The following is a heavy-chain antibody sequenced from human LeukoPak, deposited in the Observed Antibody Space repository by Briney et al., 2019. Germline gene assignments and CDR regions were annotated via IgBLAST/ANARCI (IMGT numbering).Heavy chain of an antibody. CDR2: ISSSSSYI. CDR3: ARGRRIGIVGGGDYFDY. Sequence: PGGSLRLSCAASGFTFSSYSMNWVRQAPGKGLEWVSSISSSSSYIYYADSVKGRFTISRDNAKNSLYLQMNSLRAEDTAVYYCARGRRIGIVGGGDYFDYWGQGTLVTVSS. J-gene: IGHJ4*02. V-gene: IGHV3-21*01. CDR1: GFTFSSYS. D-gene: IGHD1-26*01.